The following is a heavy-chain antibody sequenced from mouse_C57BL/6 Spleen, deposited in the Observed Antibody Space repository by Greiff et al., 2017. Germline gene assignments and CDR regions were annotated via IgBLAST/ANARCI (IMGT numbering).Heavy chain of an antibody. J-gene: IGHJ3*01. CDR1: GYTFTGYW. CDR2: ILPGSGST. V-gene: IGHV1-9*01. D-gene: IGHD1-1*01. CDR3: AREENDYGGSDGWFAY. Sequence: QVQLQQSGAELMKPGASVKLSCKATGYTFTGYWIEWVKQRPGNGLEWIGEILPGSGSTNYNGKFKGKATVTADTSSNTAYMQLSSLTTEDSAIYYCAREENDYGGSDGWFAYWGQGTLVTVSA.